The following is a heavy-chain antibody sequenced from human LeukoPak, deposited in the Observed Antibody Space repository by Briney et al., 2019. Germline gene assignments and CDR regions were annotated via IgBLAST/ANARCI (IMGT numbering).Heavy chain of an antibody. CDR2: IRYDGSNK. V-gene: IGHV3-30*02. CDR1: GFTFSSYG. D-gene: IGHD2-8*01. CDR3: AKSPIRMVYQLTYYFDY. Sequence: PGGSLRLSCAASGFTFSSYGMHWVRQAPGKGLEWVAFIRYDGSNKYYADSVKGRFTISRDNSKNTLYLQMNSLRAEDTAVYYCAKSPIRMVYQLTYYFDYWGQGTLVTVSS. J-gene: IGHJ4*02.